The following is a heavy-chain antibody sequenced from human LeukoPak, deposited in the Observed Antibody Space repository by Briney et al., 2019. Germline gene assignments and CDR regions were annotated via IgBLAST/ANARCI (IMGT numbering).Heavy chain of an antibody. CDR1: GGSFTDYF. V-gene: IGHV4-34*01. Sequence: TSSETLSLTCAVYGGSFTDYFWTWIRQPPGKRLEWIGEINHSGRSNYNPSLKSRLTISVDSSKNQFSLKLTSVTDADTAVYYCAKGGGVVLRDWWGPWGQGTPVTVSS. J-gene: IGHJ5*02. CDR2: INHSGRS. CDR3: AKGGGVVLRDWWGP. D-gene: IGHD3-3*01.